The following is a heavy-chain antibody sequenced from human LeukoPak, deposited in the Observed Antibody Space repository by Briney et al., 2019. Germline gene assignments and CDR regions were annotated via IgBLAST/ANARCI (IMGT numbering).Heavy chain of an antibody. CDR1: GFSFKDYN. D-gene: IGHD6-13*01. CDR3: AKGRSSSWYYFDY. Sequence: GRSLRLSCAASGFSFKDYNMHWVRQAPGKGLEWVSGISWNSGSIGYADSVKGRFTISGDNAKNSLYLQMNSLRAEDTALYYCAKGRSSSWYYFDYWGQGTLVTVSS. CDR2: ISWNSGSI. J-gene: IGHJ4*02. V-gene: IGHV3-9*01.